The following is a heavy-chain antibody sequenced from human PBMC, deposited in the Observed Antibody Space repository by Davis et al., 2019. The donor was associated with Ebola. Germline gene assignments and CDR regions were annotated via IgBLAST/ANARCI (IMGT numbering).Heavy chain of an antibody. Sequence: SVKVSCKASGGTFSSYTISWVRQAPGQGLEWMGRIIPILGIANYAQKFQGRVTITADKSTSTAYMELSSLRSEDTAVYYCASDPPGGGSYFYYGMDVWGQGTTVTVSS. CDR2: IIPILGIA. J-gene: IGHJ6*02. V-gene: IGHV1-69*02. CDR3: ASDPPGGGSYFYYGMDV. D-gene: IGHD1-26*01. CDR1: GGTFSSYT.